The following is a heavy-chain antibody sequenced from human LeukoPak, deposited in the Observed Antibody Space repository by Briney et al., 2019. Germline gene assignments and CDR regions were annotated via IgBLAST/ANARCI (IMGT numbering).Heavy chain of an antibody. V-gene: IGHV1-2*02. D-gene: IGHD6-19*01. CDR2: INPNTGGT. J-gene: IGHJ4*02. Sequence: ASVKVSCKTSGFTFTGYYIYWVRQAPGQGLEWMGWINPNTGGTNYAQKFQARVTMTRDTSISTAYMELSRLTSDDTAVYYCARAPGYAGDSSELDSWGQGTLVTVSS. CDR1: GFTFTGYY. CDR3: ARAPGYAGDSSELDS.